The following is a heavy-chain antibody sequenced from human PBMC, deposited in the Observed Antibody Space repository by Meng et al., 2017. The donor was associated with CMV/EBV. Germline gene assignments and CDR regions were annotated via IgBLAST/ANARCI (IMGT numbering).Heavy chain of an antibody. V-gene: IGHV1-8*03. CDR2: MNPSSGNT. CDR1: GYTFTDYK. J-gene: IGHJ6*02. D-gene: IGHD1-26*01. Sequence: ASVKVSCKASGYTFTDYKMHWVRQAPGQGLEWMGWMNPSSGNTGYAQKFQGRVTITRDTSISTAYMELSSLRSEDTAVYYCARGHGSVSYSYYYYGMDVWGQGTTVTVSS. CDR3: ARGHGSVSYSYYYYGMDV.